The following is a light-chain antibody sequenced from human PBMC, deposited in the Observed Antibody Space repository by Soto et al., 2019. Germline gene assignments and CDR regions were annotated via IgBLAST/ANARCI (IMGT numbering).Light chain of an antibody. V-gene: IGKV3-11*01. J-gene: IGKJ4*01. Sequence: SVWTQGAATLALSPGERATRACRASQSVSSYLAWYQKKPGQAPRLLIYDASNRATCIPARFSGRGGAAVLALTISRFAHEAFAVYFCEEPSSCAVTLGGGTRVEIK. CDR1: QSVSSY. CDR2: DAS. CDR3: EEPSSCAVT.